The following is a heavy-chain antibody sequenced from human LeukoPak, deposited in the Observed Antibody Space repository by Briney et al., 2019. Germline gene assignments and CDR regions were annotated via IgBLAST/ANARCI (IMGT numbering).Heavy chain of an antibody. J-gene: IGHJ1*01. CDR2: ISYDGSNK. V-gene: IGHV3-30*18. CDR1: GFTFSSYG. Sequence: GGSLRLSCAASGFTFSSYGMHWVRQAPGKGLEWVAVISYDGSNKYHADSVNGRFIISRDNSKNTLYLQMNSLRTEDTAVYYCTKGRRFLDWHTYFQHWGQGTLVTVSS. CDR3: TKGRRFLDWHTYFQH. D-gene: IGHD3/OR15-3a*01.